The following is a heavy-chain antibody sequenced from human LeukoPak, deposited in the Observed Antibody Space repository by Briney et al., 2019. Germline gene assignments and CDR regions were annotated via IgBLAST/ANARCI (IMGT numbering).Heavy chain of an antibody. CDR1: GLTFSSYA. Sequence: GGSLRLSCAASGLTFSSYAMSWVRQAPGKGLEWVSAISGSGGSTYYADSVKGRFTISRDNSKNTLYLQMNSLRAEDTAVYYCAKDRAGYSYGHFDYWGQGTLVTVSS. CDR3: AKDRAGYSYGHFDY. J-gene: IGHJ4*02. CDR2: ISGSGGST. D-gene: IGHD5-18*01. V-gene: IGHV3-23*01.